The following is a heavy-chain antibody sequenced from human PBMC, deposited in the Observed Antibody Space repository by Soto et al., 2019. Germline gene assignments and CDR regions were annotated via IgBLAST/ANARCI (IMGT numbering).Heavy chain of an antibody. J-gene: IGHJ4*02. Sequence: ESGGGLVKPGGSLRLSCAASGFTFSSYSMNWVRQAPGKGLEWVSSISSSSSYIYYADSVKGRFTISRDNAKNSLYLQMNSLRAEDTAVYYCARDSDMDYYDRNFDYWGQGTLVTVSS. CDR1: GFTFSSYS. CDR2: ISSSSSYI. D-gene: IGHD3-22*01. CDR3: ARDSDMDYYDRNFDY. V-gene: IGHV3-21*01.